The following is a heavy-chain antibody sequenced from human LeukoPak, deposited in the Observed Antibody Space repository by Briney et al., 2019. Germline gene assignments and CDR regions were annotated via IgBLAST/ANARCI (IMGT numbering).Heavy chain of an antibody. V-gene: IGHV3-9*01. D-gene: IGHD4-17*01. CDR1: GFTFDDYA. CDR2: ISWSRGSI. Sequence: GGSLRLSCAASGFTFDDYAMHWVRQAPGKGLEWVSGISWSRGSIGYSDSVKGRFTISRDNAKNSLYLQMNSLRAEDTALYYCAKDIADGDYAASYWYFDLWGRGTLVTVSS. CDR3: AKDIADGDYAASYWYFDL. J-gene: IGHJ2*01.